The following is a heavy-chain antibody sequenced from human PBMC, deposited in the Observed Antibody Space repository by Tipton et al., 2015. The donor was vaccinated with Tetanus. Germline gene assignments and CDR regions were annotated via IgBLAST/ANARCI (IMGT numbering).Heavy chain of an antibody. CDR1: GGSFSGNY. V-gene: IGHV4-34*09. J-gene: IGHJ5*02. CDR3: ARAPYYTNQRIRFDP. CDR2: INHRGGT. Sequence: LRLSCTVSGGSFSGNYWSWIRQPPGKGLEWIGEINHRGGTMYNPSLKSRVTISVDTSQKSFSLNLTSVTAADTAVYYCARAPYYTNQRIRFDPWGQGILVTVSS. D-gene: IGHD4-11*01.